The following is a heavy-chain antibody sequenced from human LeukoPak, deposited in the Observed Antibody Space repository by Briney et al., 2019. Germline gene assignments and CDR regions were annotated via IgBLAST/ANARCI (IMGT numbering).Heavy chain of an antibody. CDR3: ARDYCSSTSCYALDYYYYMDV. CDR2: ISSSSSTI. CDR1: GFTFSSYS. J-gene: IGHJ6*03. Sequence: GGSLRLSCAASGFTFSSYSMNWVRQAPGKGLEWVSYISSSSSTIYYADSVKGRFTISRDNAKNSLYLQMNSLRAEHTAVYYCARDYCSSTSCYALDYYYYMDVWGKGTTVTVSS. D-gene: IGHD2-2*01. V-gene: IGHV3-48*01.